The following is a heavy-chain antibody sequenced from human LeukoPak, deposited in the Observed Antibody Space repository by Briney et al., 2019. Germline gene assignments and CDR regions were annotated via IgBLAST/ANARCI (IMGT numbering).Heavy chain of an antibody. V-gene: IGHV3-7*01. J-gene: IGHJ4*02. CDR2: IKHDGSEK. Sequence: GGSLRLSCAASGFTVSSNYMSWVRQAPGKGLEWVANIKHDGSEKYYVDSVKGRFTISRDNAKNSLYLQMNSLRAEDTAVYYCARDKEVVISDYWGQGTLVTVSS. CDR1: GFTVSSNY. D-gene: IGHD3-22*01. CDR3: ARDKEVVISDY.